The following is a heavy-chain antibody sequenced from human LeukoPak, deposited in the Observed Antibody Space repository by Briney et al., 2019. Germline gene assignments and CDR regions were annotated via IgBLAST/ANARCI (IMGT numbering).Heavy chain of an antibody. CDR2: ISSSSSYI. V-gene: IGHV3-21*01. CDR3: ARGLHCSSTSCYAHYYYYYMDV. D-gene: IGHD2-2*01. Sequence: GSLRLSCAASGFTFSSYSMNWVRQAPGKGLEWVSSISSSSSYIYYADSVKGRFTISRDNAKNSLYLQMNSLRADDTAVYYCARGLHCSSTSCYAHYYYYYMDVWGKGTTVTVSS. J-gene: IGHJ6*03. CDR1: GFTFSSYS.